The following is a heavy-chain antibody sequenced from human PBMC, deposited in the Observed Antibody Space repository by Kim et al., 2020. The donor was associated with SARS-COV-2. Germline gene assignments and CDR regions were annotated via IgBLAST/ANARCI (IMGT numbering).Heavy chain of an antibody. CDR2: ISGDGGST. D-gene: IGHD3-9*01. J-gene: IGHJ4*02. Sequence: LSLTCAASGFTFDDYAMHWVRQAPGKGLEWVSLISGDGGSTYYADSVKGRFTISRDNSKNSLYLQMNSLRTEDTALYYCAKETRGSSLTFDYWGQGTLVTVSS. CDR3: AKETRGSSLTFDY. V-gene: IGHV3-43*02. CDR1: GFTFDDYA.